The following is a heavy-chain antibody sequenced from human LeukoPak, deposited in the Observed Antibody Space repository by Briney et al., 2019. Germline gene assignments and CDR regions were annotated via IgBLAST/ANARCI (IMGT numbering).Heavy chain of an antibody. D-gene: IGHD2-21*01. CDR3: VTDCGTLNPGGH. J-gene: IGHJ1*01. CDR2: IKQDGSDK. V-gene: IGHV3-7*01. Sequence: GGSLRLSCVTSGFTFSNYYFSWVRQAPGKGLEWVANIKQDGSDKYYVASVKGRFTASRDNAKNSLFLQMNSLRVEDTAVYYCVTDCGTLNPGGHWGQGTLVTVSS. CDR1: GFTFSNYY.